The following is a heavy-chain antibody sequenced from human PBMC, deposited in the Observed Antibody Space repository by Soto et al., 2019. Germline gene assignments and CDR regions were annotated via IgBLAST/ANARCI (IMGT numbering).Heavy chain of an antibody. CDR2: IIPIFGTA. CDR1: GGTFSSYA. CDR3: ARVGTGTGTKGYYYYYGMDV. Sequence: SVKVSCKASGGTFSSYAISWVRQAPGQGLEWMGGIIPIFGTANYAQKFQGRVTITADKSTSTAYMELSSLRSEDTAVYYCARVGTGTGTKGYYYYYGMDVWGQGTTVTVSS. D-gene: IGHD1-1*01. J-gene: IGHJ6*02. V-gene: IGHV1-69*06.